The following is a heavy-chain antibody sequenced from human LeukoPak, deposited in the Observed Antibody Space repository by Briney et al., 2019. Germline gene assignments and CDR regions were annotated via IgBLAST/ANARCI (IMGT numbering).Heavy chain of an antibody. D-gene: IGHD2-15*01. CDR3: ARGSAYCSGGSCYGFPYGMDV. V-gene: IGHV3-74*01. CDR1: GFTLSSYW. CDR2: INSDVSST. J-gene: IGHJ6*02. Sequence: GGSLRLSCAASGFTLSSYWMHWVRQAPGKGLVWVSRINSDVSSTSYADSVKGRFTISRDNAKNTLYLQMNSLRADDTAVYYCARGSAYCSGGSCYGFPYGMDVWGQGTTVTVSS.